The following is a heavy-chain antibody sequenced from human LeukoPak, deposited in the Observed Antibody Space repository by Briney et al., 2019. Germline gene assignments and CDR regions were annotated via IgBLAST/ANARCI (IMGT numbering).Heavy chain of an antibody. V-gene: IGHV3-23*01. CDR3: AKDGGFYDSGAYYDY. Sequence: GGSLRLSCAASGFTFSSYAVSWVRQAPGKGLEWVSVISGSGGSTYYADSVKGRFIISRDNSKNTLYLQMNSLRAEDTAVYYCAKDGGFYDSGAYYDYWGQGTLVTVSS. J-gene: IGHJ4*02. D-gene: IGHD3-22*01. CDR2: ISGSGGST. CDR1: GFTFSSYA.